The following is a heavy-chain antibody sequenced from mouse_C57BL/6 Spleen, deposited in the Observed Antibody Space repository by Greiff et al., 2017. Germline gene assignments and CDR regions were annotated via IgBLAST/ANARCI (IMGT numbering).Heavy chain of an antibody. CDR2: INPNNGGT. CDR1: GYTFTDYY. Sequence: VQLQQPGPELVKPGASVKISCKASGYTFTDYYMNWVKQSHGKSLEWIGDINPNNGGTSYNQKFKGKATLTVDKSSSTAYMARRSLTSEDSAVYYCARSQLRPLADWGQGTLVTVSA. CDR3: ARSQLRPLAD. V-gene: IGHV1-26*01. J-gene: IGHJ3*01. D-gene: IGHD3-2*02.